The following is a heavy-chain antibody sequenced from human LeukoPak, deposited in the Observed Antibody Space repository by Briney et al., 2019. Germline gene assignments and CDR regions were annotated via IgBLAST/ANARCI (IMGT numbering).Heavy chain of an antibody. CDR3: ARSVVTLYWYFDL. V-gene: IGHV4-59*01. D-gene: IGHD4-23*01. CDR2: IYYSGST. Sequence: SETLSLTCTVSGGSISGYYYHWIRQPPGKGLEWIGYIYYSGSTNYNPSLKSRVTISLDTSKNQFSLKLSSVTTADTAVYYCARSVVTLYWYFDLWGRGTLVTVSS. CDR1: GGSISGYY. J-gene: IGHJ2*01.